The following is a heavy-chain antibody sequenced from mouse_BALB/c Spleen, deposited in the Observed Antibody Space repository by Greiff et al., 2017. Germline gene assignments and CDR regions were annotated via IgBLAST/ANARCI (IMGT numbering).Heavy chain of an antibody. CDR1: GYTFTSYW. Sequence: QVQLKESGAELARPGASVKLSCKASGYTFTSYWMQWVKQRPGQGLEWIGAIYPGDGDTRYTQKFKGKATLTADKSSSTAYMQLSSLASEDSEVYYCAREGGITGAWFAYWGQGTLVTVSA. J-gene: IGHJ3*01. CDR3: AREGGITGAWFAY. D-gene: IGHD2-4*01. CDR2: IYPGDGDT. V-gene: IGHV1-87*01.